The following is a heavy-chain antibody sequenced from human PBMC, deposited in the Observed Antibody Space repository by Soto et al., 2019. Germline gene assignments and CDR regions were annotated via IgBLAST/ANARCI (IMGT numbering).Heavy chain of an antibody. CDR3: ENWF. V-gene: IGHV3-30*04. CDR2: ISSDGSNK. Sequence: GGSLRLSCAASGFTFTNHAMHWGRQAPGKGLEWVAVISSDGSNKYYADSVKGRFTISRDNSKNTFYLQMNSLRAEDTELSFRENWF. CDR1: GFTFTNHA. D-gene: IGHD3-10*01. J-gene: IGHJ5*01.